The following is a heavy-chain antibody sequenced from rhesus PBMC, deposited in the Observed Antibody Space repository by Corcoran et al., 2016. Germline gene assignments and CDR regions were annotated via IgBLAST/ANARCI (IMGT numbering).Heavy chain of an antibody. CDR3: ARYKGGNYYSGSYYYHFDY. CDR2: INGNRGST. V-gene: IGHV4-80*01. D-gene: IGHD3-16*01. Sequence: QVQLQESGPGLVKPSEALSLTCAVSGGSFSSYWWSWLRQPPGLGLGWLGEINGNRGSTNYNPSLKSRVTISKDASKNQFSLKLSSVTAADTAVYYCARYKGGNYYSGSYYYHFDYWGQGVLVTVSS. J-gene: IGHJ4*01. CDR1: GGSFSSYW.